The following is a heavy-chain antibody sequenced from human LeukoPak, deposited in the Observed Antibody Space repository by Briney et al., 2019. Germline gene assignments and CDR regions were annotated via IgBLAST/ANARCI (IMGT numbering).Heavy chain of an antibody. J-gene: IGHJ3*02. D-gene: IGHD6-19*01. CDR1: GFTFSSYS. Sequence: GGSLRLSCAASGFTFSSYSMNWVRQAPGKGLEWVSYISSSSSTIYYADSVKGRFTISRDNAKNPLYLQTNSLRAEDTAVYYCARAVAGTFAAFDIWGQGTMVTVSS. CDR2: ISSSSSTI. CDR3: ARAVAGTFAAFDI. V-gene: IGHV3-48*04.